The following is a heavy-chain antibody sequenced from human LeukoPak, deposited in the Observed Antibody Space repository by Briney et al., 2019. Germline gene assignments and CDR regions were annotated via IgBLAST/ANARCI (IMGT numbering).Heavy chain of an antibody. CDR2: INPNSGGT. V-gene: IGHV1-2*06. Sequence: ASVKVSCKASGYTFTSYDINWMRQATGQGLEWMGRINPNSGGTNYAQKFQGRVTMTRDTSISTAYMELSRLRSDDTAVYYCARTQDLGMDVWGQGTTVTVSS. CDR3: ARTQDLGMDV. CDR1: GYTFTSYD. J-gene: IGHJ6*02.